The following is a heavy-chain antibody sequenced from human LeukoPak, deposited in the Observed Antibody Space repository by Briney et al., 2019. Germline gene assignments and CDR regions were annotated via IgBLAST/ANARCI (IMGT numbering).Heavy chain of an antibody. Sequence: SETLSLTCTVSGGSISSYYWSWIRQPPGKGLEWIGYIYYSGSTNYNPSLKSRVTISVDTSKNQFSLKLSSVTAADTAVYYCARIGYDILTGYYSPYYYYYMDVWGKGTTVTISS. J-gene: IGHJ6*03. CDR3: ARIGYDILTGYYSPYYYYYMDV. CDR1: GGSISSYY. CDR2: IYYSGST. D-gene: IGHD3-9*01. V-gene: IGHV4-59*12.